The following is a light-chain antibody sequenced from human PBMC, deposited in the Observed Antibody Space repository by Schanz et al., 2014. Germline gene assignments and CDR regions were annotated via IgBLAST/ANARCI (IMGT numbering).Light chain of an antibody. CDR3: QQSYSTPPT. J-gene: IGKJ1*01. CDR2: TAS. V-gene: IGKV1-39*01. Sequence: IQMTQFPSSLSASVGDRVTITCRASQTIRDYVNWYQQRPGEAPKLLIHTASTLPSGAPSRFSGSGSGTDFTLTIGSLQPEDFATYYCQQSYSTPPTFGQGTKVEIK. CDR1: QTIRDY.